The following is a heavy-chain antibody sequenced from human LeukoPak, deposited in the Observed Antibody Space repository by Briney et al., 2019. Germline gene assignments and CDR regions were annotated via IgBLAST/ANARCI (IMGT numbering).Heavy chain of an antibody. D-gene: IGHD2-15*01. V-gene: IGHV3-23*01. CDR1: GFTFSSYA. Sequence: PGGSLRLSCAASGFTFSSYAMSWVRQAPGKGLEWVSAISGSGGSTYYADSVKGRFTISRDNSKNTLYLQMNSLRAEDTAVYYCAKSIVVVVAAPGAIDIWGQGTMVTVSS. CDR2: ISGSGGST. CDR3: AKSIVVVVAAPGAIDI. J-gene: IGHJ3*02.